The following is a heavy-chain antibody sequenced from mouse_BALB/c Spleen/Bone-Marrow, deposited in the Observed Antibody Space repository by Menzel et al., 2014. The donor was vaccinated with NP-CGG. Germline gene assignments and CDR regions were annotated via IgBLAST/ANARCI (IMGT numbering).Heavy chain of an antibody. J-gene: IGHJ2*01. D-gene: IGHD1-1*01. CDR1: GFTFSSYG. CDR3: ARDYYGSSDY. CDR2: INSNGGST. Sequence: EVHLVESGGGLVQPGGPLKLSCAASGFTFSSYGMSWVRQTPDKRLELVATINSNGGSTYYPDSVKGRFTISRDNAKNTLYLQMSSLKSEDTAMYYCARDYYGSSDYWGQGTTLIVSS. V-gene: IGHV5-6-3*01.